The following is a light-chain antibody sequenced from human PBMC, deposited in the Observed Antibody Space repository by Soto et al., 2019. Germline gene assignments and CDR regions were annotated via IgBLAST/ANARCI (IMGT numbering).Light chain of an antibody. CDR3: QSYDSSLCGSV. V-gene: IGLV1-40*01. CDR2: GNS. CDR1: SSNIGAGSD. Sequence: QSVPTQPPSVYGAPGQRVTISCPGSSSNIGAGSDVHWYQQLPGTAPKLLLYGNSTRPSGVPDRLSGSKSGPSASLAITGLQAEDEADYYCQSYDSSLCGSVFGGGTKLTVL. J-gene: IGLJ3*02.